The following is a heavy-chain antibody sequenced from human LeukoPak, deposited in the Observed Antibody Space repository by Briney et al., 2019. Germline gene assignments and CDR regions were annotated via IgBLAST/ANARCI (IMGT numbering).Heavy chain of an antibody. Sequence: SETLSLTCTVSGGSISSYYWSWIRQPPGKGLEWIGYIYYSGSTNYNPSLKSRVTISVDTSKNQFSLKLSSVTAADTAVYYCARDRSGVLLPNWFDPWGQGTLVTVSS. J-gene: IGHJ5*02. CDR1: GGSISSYY. D-gene: IGHD2-15*01. CDR3: ARDRSGVLLPNWFDP. CDR2: IYYSGST. V-gene: IGHV4-59*01.